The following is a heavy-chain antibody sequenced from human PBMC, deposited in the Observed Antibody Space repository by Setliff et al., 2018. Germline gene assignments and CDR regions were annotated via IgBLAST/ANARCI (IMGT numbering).Heavy chain of an antibody. Sequence: ALVKVSCKVSEYTLSELFMHWVRQAPGKGLEWMGGFDAEDGETIYAQKFQGRVTMTEDTSTDTAYMELSGLRSEDTALYYCAIIRPDSSGYYWIFDYWGQGTLVTVSS. J-gene: IGHJ4*02. CDR1: EYTLSELF. V-gene: IGHV1-24*01. CDR3: AIIRPDSSGYYWIFDY. D-gene: IGHD3-22*01. CDR2: FDAEDGET.